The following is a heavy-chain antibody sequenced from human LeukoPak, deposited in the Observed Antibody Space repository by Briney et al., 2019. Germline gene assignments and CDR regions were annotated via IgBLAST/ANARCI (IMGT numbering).Heavy chain of an antibody. CDR2: INAGNGNT. V-gene: IGHV1-3*01. J-gene: IGHJ4*02. D-gene: IGHD5-12*01. Sequence: ASVKVSCKASGYTFTSYAMHWVRQAPGQRLEWMGWINAGNGNTKYSQKFQGRVTITRDTSASTAYMELSSLRSEDTAVYYCARVWVSSGYDSLYYFDYWGQGTLVTVSS. CDR3: ARVWVSSGYDSLYYFDY. CDR1: GYTFTSYA.